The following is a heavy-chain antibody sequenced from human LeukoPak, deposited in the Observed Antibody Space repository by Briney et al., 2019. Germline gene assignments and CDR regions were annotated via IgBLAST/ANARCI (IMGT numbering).Heavy chain of an antibody. J-gene: IGHJ2*01. D-gene: IGHD6-19*01. CDR3: ARSSGWPHWYFDL. CDR1: GYTFTMYY. Sequence: ASVKVSCKASGYTFTMYYIHWVRQAPGQGLEWMGWINPNSGGANYAQNFQGRVSMSRGMSVTTAYMELSRLRPDDTAVYYCARSSGWPHWYFDLWGRGTLVTVSS. V-gene: IGHV1-2*02. CDR2: INPNSGGA.